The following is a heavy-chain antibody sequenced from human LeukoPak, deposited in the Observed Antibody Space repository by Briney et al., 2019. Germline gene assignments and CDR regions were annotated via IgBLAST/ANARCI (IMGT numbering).Heavy chain of an antibody. J-gene: IGHJ4*02. CDR2: INPNSGGT. V-gene: IGHV1-2*02. D-gene: IGHD1-26*01. CDR3: ARDWVGATGGSY. Sequence: ASVKVSCKASGYTFTTFGITWVRQAPGQGLEWMGWINPNSGGTNYAQKFQGRVTMTRDTSISTAYMELSRLRSDDTAVYYCARDWVGATGGSYWGQGTLVTVSS. CDR1: GYTFTTFG.